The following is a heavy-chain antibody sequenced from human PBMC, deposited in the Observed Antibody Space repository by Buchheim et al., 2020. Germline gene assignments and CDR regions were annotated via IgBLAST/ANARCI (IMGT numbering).Heavy chain of an antibody. CDR1: GFTSSSYD. Sequence: EVQLAESGGGLVQPGGSLRLFCAASGFTSSSYDMHWVRQGSGKGLEWVSGIGSAGETYYPGSVKGRFTIPRENAKNSLYLQMNSVRAGDTAVYYCARDSVPGDGMWYFDLWGRGTL. V-gene: IGHV3-13*04. CDR2: IGSAGET. CDR3: ARDSVPGDGMWYFDL. J-gene: IGHJ2*01. D-gene: IGHD7-27*01.